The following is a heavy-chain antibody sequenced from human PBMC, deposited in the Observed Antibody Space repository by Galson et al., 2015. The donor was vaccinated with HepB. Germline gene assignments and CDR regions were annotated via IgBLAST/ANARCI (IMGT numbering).Heavy chain of an antibody. D-gene: IGHD3-16*01. J-gene: IGHJ4*02. V-gene: IGHV3-15*07. CDR2: IQSKPDGETT. Sequence: SLRLSCAASGFTFRNAYMTWVRQAPGKGLEWVGRIQSKPDGETTDYAVPVKYRFGIARDDSKNTLYLQMTGLETEDTAVYYCTTDKSRYAAGWQDFDYWGQGTLVTVSS. CDR3: TTDKSRYAAGWQDFDY. CDR1: GFTFRNAY.